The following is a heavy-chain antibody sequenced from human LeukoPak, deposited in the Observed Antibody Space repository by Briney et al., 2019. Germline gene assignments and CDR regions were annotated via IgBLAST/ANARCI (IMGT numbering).Heavy chain of an antibody. Sequence: GESLKISCKGSGYSFTSYWIGWVRQMPGKGLEWMGIIYPGDSDTRYSPSFQGQVTISADKSISTAYLQWSSLKASDTAMYYCARSDILTGYYDSFDYWGQGTLVTVSS. J-gene: IGHJ4*02. D-gene: IGHD3-9*01. CDR3: ARSDILTGYYDSFDY. CDR2: IYPGDSDT. V-gene: IGHV5-51*01. CDR1: GYSFTSYW.